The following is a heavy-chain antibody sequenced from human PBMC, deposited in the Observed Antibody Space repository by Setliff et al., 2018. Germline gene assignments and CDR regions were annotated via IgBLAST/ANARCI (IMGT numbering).Heavy chain of an antibody. CDR3: ARGHCSSGECPNYFDP. Sequence: SETLSLTCTVSGGSLSGSLRGYAVFWSWIRQLPGKGLEWIAYIYYSGNTYYNPSLKSRVTISVDTSKNQFSLKINSVTAADTAVYYCARGHCSSGECPNYFDPWGQGTQVTV. CDR2: IYYSGNT. D-gene: IGHD2-15*01. V-gene: IGHV4-31*03. J-gene: IGHJ5*02. CDR1: GGSLSGSLRGYAVF.